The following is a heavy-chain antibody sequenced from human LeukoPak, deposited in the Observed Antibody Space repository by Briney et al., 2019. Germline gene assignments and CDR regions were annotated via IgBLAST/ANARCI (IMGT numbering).Heavy chain of an antibody. CDR2: ISYDGSNK. V-gene: IGHV3-30*18. D-gene: IGHD3-3*01. Sequence: PGRSLRLSCAASGFTFSSYGMRWVRQAPGKGLEWVAVISYDGSNKYYADSVKGRFTISRDNSKNTLYLQMNSLRAEDTAVYYCAKPPYYDFWSGLDYWGQGTLVTVSS. CDR1: GFTFSSYG. J-gene: IGHJ4*02. CDR3: AKPPYYDFWSGLDY.